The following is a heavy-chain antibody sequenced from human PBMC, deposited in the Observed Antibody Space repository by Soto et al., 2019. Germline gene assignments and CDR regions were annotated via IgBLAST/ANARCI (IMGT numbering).Heavy chain of an antibody. CDR2: VRHSGD. CDR3: ARGGPGDAFDV. J-gene: IGHJ3*01. CDR1: GASIGSYY. V-gene: IGHV4-59*01. Sequence: QALLQESGPALVKPSETLTLTCTVSGASIGSYYWTWIRQSPGKRLEWVGYVRHSGDGYHPSLKSRVTISSDTSKNQASLKMTNVTAADTAFYYCARGGPGDAFDVWGQGTFVVVS.